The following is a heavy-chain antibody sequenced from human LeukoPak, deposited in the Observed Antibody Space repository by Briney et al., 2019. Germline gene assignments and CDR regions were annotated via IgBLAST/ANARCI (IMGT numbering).Heavy chain of an antibody. J-gene: IGHJ6*03. V-gene: IGHV5-51*01. CDR3: ARHSPIPWANSNTGYWGNYYYYYMDV. CDR2: IYPGDSDT. D-gene: IGHD3-9*01. CDR1: GYSFTSYW. Sequence: GESLKISCKGSGYSFTSYWIGWVRQMSGKGLEWMGIIYPGDSDTRYSPSFQGQVTISADKSISTAYLQWSSLKASDTAMYYCARHSPIPWANSNTGYWGNYYYYYMDVWGKGTTVTISS.